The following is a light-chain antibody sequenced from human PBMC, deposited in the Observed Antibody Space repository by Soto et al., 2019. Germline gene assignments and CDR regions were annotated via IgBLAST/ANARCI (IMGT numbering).Light chain of an antibody. J-gene: IGLJ1*01. CDR2: EVS. CDR1: SSDVGAYNY. Sequence: QSALTQPASVSGPPGQSITISCTGTSSDVGAYNYVSWYQQHPGKAPKLMIYEVSKRPSGVSNRFSGSKSGNTASLTISGLQAEDEADYYCSSYISSSTLVFGTGTKVTVL. V-gene: IGLV2-14*01. CDR3: SSYISSSTLV.